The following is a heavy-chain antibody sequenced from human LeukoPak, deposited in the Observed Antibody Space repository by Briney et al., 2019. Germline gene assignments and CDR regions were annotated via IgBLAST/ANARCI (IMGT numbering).Heavy chain of an antibody. V-gene: IGHV3-23*01. D-gene: IGHD4-23*01. CDR2: ISSTGGTA. J-gene: IGHJ4*02. Sequence: GGTLRLSCAASGFTFSSFGMSWVRQAPGKGLEWVSAISSTGGTAYYADSVKGRFTISRDNSKNTLYLQMNSLRAEDTAVYYCAKDRLLVSTVADYWGQGTLVTVSS. CDR1: GFTFSSFG. CDR3: AKDRLLVSTVADY.